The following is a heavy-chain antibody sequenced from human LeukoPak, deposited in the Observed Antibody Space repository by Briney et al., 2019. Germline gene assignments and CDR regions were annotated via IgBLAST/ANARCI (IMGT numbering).Heavy chain of an antibody. CDR1: GFTFSSYA. CDR2: ISNSGDGT. V-gene: IGHV3-23*01. Sequence: GGSLRLSCAASGFTFSSYAMSWVRQAPGRGLQWVSAISNSGDGTFYADSVKGQFSISRDNSKNTLYLQMSSLRAEDTAVYHCAKPRDGYKQVFDYWGQGTLVTVSS. D-gene: IGHD5-24*01. CDR3: AKPRDGYKQVFDY. J-gene: IGHJ4*02.